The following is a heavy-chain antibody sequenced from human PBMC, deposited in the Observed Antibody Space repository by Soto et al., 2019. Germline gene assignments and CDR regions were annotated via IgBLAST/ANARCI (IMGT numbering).Heavy chain of an antibody. D-gene: IGHD6-13*01. CDR1: GGTFSSYA. Sequence: ASVKVSCKASGGTFSSYAISWVRQAPGQGLEWMGGIIPIFGTANYAQKFQGRVTITADESTSTAYMELSSLRSEDTAVYYCARGLGGSSWYLGYYYYYGMDVWGQGTTVTVSS. CDR2: IIPIFGTA. CDR3: ARGLGGSSWYLGYYYYYGMDV. V-gene: IGHV1-69*13. J-gene: IGHJ6*02.